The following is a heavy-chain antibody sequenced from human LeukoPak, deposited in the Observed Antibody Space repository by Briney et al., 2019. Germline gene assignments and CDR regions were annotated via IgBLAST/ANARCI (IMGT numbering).Heavy chain of an antibody. CDR3: ARHDSSGWYYYGMDV. CDR1: GGSISSYH. D-gene: IGHD6-19*01. Sequence: SETLSLTCTVSGGSISSYHWSWIRQPPGKGLEWIGYIYYSGSTNYNPSLKSRVTISVDTSKNQFSLKLSSVTAADTAVYYCARHDSSGWYYYGMDVWGQGTTVTVSS. CDR2: IYYSGST. V-gene: IGHV4-59*08. J-gene: IGHJ6*02.